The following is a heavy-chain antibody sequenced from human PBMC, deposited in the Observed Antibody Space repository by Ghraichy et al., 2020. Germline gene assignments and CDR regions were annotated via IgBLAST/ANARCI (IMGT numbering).Heavy chain of an antibody. CDR1: GDSVFSSSAA. D-gene: IGHD6-19*01. Sequence: SQTLSLTCAISGDSVFSSSAAWNWIRQSPSSGLEWLGRTYYRSKWYSDYAVSLQSRIIINPDTSKNEFSLQLNSVTPEDTAVYYCARGVVAADYWGQGTLVTVSS. CDR3: ARGVVAADY. CDR2: TYYRSKWYS. V-gene: IGHV6-1*01. J-gene: IGHJ4*02.